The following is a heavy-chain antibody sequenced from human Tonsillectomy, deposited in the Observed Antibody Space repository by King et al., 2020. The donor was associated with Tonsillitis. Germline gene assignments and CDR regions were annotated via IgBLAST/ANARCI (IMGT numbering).Heavy chain of an antibody. Sequence: VQLVESGGGLVQPGGSLRLSCAASGFTFSDYWVDWFRQAPGKGLEWVANINEDGSIKYYVESVKGRFTISRDNAPNSVYLQMNSLRDDDTAVYYCGGFSLDRWGQGVLVTVSS. CDR3: GGFSLDR. CDR1: GFTFSDYW. J-gene: IGHJ5*02. CDR2: INEDGSIK. V-gene: IGHV3-7*03. D-gene: IGHD3-3*01.